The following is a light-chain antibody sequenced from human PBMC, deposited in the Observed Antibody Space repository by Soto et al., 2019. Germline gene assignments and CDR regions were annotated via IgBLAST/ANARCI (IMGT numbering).Light chain of an antibody. CDR2: EVT. CDR3: CSYTTSSTRV. CDR1: SSDVGAYDY. V-gene: IGLV2-14*01. Sequence: QSVLAQPPSASGSPGQSVTISCTGTSSDVGAYDYVSWYQQHPGKVPKLIIYEVTNRPSGVSNRFSGSKSGNTASLTISGLQAEDEADYYCCSYTTSSTRVFGSGTKVTVL. J-gene: IGLJ1*01.